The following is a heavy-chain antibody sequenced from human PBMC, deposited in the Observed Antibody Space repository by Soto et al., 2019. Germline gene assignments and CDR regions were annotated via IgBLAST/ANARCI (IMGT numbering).Heavy chain of an antibody. CDR3: ARDPLTRYCSRPSCYLVYAFDI. V-gene: IGHV1-18*01. CDR1: GYTFTSFG. D-gene: IGHD2-2*01. CDR2: ISAYNGNT. J-gene: IGHJ3*02. Sequence: QVPLVQSGAEVKKPGASVKGSCKASGYTFTSFGISWVRQAPRQGLEWMGWISAYNGNTKYAQKFQGRVTITTDTSTSTAFMELRSLRSADTAAYYCARDPLTRYCSRPSCYLVYAFDIWGQGTMVTVS.